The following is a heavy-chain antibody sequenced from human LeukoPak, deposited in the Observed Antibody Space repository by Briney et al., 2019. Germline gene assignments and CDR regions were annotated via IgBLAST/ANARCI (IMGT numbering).Heavy chain of an antibody. D-gene: IGHD3-10*01. CDR2: INPKSGGT. J-gene: IGHJ4*02. CDR3: ANLYGSGNYYVY. V-gene: IGHV1-2*02. CDR1: GYTFTGYY. Sequence: ASVKVSCKSSGYTFTGYYMHWGRQAPGQGLERMGWINPKSGGTNYTQKFQGRVTMTRDTSISTAYMELSRLRSDDTAVYYCANLYGSGNYYVYWGQGTPVTVSS.